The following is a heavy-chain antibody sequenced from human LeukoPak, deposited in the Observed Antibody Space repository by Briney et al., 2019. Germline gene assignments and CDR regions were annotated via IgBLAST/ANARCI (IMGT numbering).Heavy chain of an antibody. D-gene: IGHD6-13*01. V-gene: IGHV3-48*01. J-gene: IGHJ4*02. CDR2: ISSSSSTI. Sequence: GGSLRLSCAASGFTFSGYSMNWVRQAPGKGLEWVSYISSSSSTIYYADSVKGRFTISRDNAKNSLYLQMNSLRAEDTAVYYCATLASGYSSPFDYWGQGTLVTVSS. CDR1: GFTFSGYS. CDR3: ATLASGYSSPFDY.